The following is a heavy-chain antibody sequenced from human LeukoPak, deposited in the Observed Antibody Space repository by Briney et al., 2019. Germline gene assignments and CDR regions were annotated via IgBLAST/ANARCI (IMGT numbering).Heavy chain of an antibody. Sequence: PGGSLRLSSAASGFTFSNYAMHWVRQAPGKGLEWVAVISYDGSNKYYADSVKGQFTISRDNSKNTFYLEMNSLSAEDTAVYYCARSRGATGYYWVDYWGQGTLVTVSS. J-gene: IGHJ4*02. V-gene: IGHV3-30-3*01. CDR1: GFTFSNYA. D-gene: IGHD3-22*01. CDR3: ARSRGATGYYWVDY. CDR2: ISYDGSNK.